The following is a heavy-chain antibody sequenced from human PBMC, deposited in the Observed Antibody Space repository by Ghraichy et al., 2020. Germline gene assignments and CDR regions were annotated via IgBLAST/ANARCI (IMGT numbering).Heavy chain of an antibody. CDR1: GYTFTGHF. CDR2: INPNGGGT. D-gene: IGHD3-16*01. CDR3: TRDLGTGYDTFDV. J-gene: IGHJ3*01. Sequence: AAVKVSCKASGYTFTGHFMHWVRQAPGQGLEWMGWINPNGGGTNYAQKFQGRVAMTRDTSLSTAYMDLNRLKSDDTAVYYCTRDLGTGYDTFDVWGQGTVVTVSS. V-gene: IGHV1-2*02.